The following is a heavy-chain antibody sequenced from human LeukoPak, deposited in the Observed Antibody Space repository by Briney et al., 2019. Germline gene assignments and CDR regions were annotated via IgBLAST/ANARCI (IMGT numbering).Heavy chain of an antibody. V-gene: IGHV1-46*01. CDR3: ARNPVTTKYFDY. Sequence: VASVKVSCKASGYTFTSYYMHWVRQAPGQGLEWMGIINPSGGSTRYAQKFQGRVTMTRGTSTSTVYMELSSLRSEDTAVYYCARNPVTTKYFDYWGQGTLVTVSS. D-gene: IGHD4-17*01. J-gene: IGHJ4*02. CDR1: GYTFTSYY. CDR2: INPSGGST.